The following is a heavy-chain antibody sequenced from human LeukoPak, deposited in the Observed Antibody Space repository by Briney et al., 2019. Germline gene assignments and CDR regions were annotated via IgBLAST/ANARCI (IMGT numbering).Heavy chain of an antibody. V-gene: IGHV3-69-1*01. J-gene: IGHJ3*02. CDR3: ARDQVGGAFDI. CDR1: GFTFSSYY. D-gene: IGHD3-16*01. Sequence: GGSLRLSCAASGFTFSSYYMNWVRQAPGKGLECISCISSSSTIYYADSVKGRFTISRDNAKNSLYLQMNSLRAEDTAVYYCARDQVGGAFDIWGQGTMVTVSS. CDR2: ISSSSTI.